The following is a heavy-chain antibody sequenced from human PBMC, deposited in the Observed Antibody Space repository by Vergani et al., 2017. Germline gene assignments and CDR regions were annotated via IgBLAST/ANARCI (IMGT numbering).Heavy chain of an antibody. J-gene: IGHJ1*01. V-gene: IGHV3-30*18. CDR3: AKDRHTVTTYFQH. CDR2: ISYVGSNK. CDR1: GFTFSSYG. D-gene: IGHD4-17*01. Sequence: QVQLVESGGGVVQPGRSLRLSCAASGFTFSSYGMHWVRQAPGKGLEWGAVISYVGSNKYYADSVKGRFTISRDNSKNTLYLQMNSLRAEDTAVYYCAKDRHTVTTYFQHWGQGTLVTVSS.